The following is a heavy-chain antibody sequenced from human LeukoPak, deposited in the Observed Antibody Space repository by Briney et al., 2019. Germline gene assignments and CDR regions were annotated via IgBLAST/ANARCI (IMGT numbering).Heavy chain of an antibody. Sequence: GGSLRLSCAASGFTFSSYAMHWVRQAPGKGLEWVALISYDGSNKYFADSVKGRFTISRDNSKNTLYLQMNSLRAEDTAVYYCAKGYTWYYWGQGTLVTVSS. J-gene: IGHJ4*02. CDR3: AKGYTWYY. CDR2: ISYDGSNK. D-gene: IGHD5-24*01. V-gene: IGHV3-30*04. CDR1: GFTFSSYA.